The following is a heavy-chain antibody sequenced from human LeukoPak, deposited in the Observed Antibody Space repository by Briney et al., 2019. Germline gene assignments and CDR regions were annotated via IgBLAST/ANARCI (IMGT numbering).Heavy chain of an antibody. V-gene: IGHV3-21*01. CDR1: GFTFSSYS. Sequence: GGSLRLSCAASGFTFSSYSMNWVRQAPGKGLEWVSSISSSSSYIYYADSVKGRFTISRDNVKNSLYLQMNSLRAEDTAVYYCASAVPAAIEIDYWGQGTLVTVSS. D-gene: IGHD2-2*01. J-gene: IGHJ4*02. CDR3: ASAVPAAIEIDY. CDR2: ISSSSSYI.